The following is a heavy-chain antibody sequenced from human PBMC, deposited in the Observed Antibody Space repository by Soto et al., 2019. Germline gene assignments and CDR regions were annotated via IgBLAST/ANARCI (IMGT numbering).Heavy chain of an antibody. J-gene: IGHJ4*02. CDR2: IXSNGGXT. CDR3: ARQSYSYYYFDY. CDR1: GFTFGSYA. Sequence: GXSRRLSCAASGFTFGSYAMHWVRQAPGKGLEYVSDIXSNGGXTYYANYVKGXXTISRDNXXNTLYLQMGSLRAEDMAVYYCARQSYSYYYFDYWGQGTLVTVSS. V-gene: IGHV3-64*01. D-gene: IGHD6-13*01.